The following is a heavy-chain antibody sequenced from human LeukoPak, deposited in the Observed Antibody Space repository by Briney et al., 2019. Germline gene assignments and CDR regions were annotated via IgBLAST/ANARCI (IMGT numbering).Heavy chain of an antibody. D-gene: IGHD2-2*01. V-gene: IGHV3-21*01. CDR2: ISSSSSYI. J-gene: IGHJ4*02. Sequence: GGSLRLSCAASGFTFSSYSMNWVRQAPGKGLEWVSSISSSSSYIYYADPVKGRFTISRDNAKNSLYLQMNSLRAEDTAVYYCARDSYCSSTSCYDFDYWGQGTLVTVSS. CDR1: GFTFSSYS. CDR3: ARDSYCSSTSCYDFDY.